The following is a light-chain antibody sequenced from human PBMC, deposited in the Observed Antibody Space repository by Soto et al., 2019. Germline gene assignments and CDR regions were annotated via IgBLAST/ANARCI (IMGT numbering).Light chain of an antibody. Sequence: QSVLTQPPSVSGAPGQRVTISCTGSSSNIGAGYDVHWYQQLPGTAPKLLIYGNSNRPSGVPDRFSGSKSGTSASLAITGLQAEDEADYYCQYYDISLFVVFGGGTKLTVL. CDR3: QYYDISLFVV. V-gene: IGLV1-40*01. J-gene: IGLJ2*01. CDR2: GNS. CDR1: SSNIGAGYD.